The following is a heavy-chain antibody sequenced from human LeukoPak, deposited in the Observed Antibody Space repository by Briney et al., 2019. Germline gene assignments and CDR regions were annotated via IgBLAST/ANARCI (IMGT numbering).Heavy chain of an antibody. CDR1: GYSISSGYY. V-gene: IGHV4-38-2*02. CDR2: IYHSGST. CDR3: ARRGMGGSGYNWFGP. J-gene: IGHJ5*02. D-gene: IGHD3-10*01. Sequence: PSETLSLTCTVSGYSISSGYYWGWIRQPPGKGLEWIGSIYHSGSTYYNPSLKSRVTISVDTSKNQFSLKLSSVTAADTAVYYCARRGMGGSGYNWFGPWGQGTLVTVSS.